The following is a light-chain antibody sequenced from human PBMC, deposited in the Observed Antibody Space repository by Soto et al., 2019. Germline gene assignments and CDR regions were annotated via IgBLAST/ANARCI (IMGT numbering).Light chain of an antibody. CDR3: QQYNNWPT. Sequence: EIVMTQSPATLSVSPGERATLSCRASQSVSANLAWYQQKPGQAPRLLIYGASTRATGIPARFSGSGSGTEFTLTISSLQSEDFAVYYWQQYNNWPTFGGGTKVEI. J-gene: IGKJ4*01. V-gene: IGKV3-15*01. CDR1: QSVSAN. CDR2: GAS.